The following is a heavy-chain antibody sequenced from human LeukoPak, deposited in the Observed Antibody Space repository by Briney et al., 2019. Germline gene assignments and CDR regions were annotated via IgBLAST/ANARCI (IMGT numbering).Heavy chain of an antibody. V-gene: IGHV4-59*01. J-gene: IGHJ4*02. CDR1: GGSISSYY. CDR2: IYYSGST. D-gene: IGHD5-18*01. CDR3: ASTEGYRYGSLPDY. Sequence: SETLSLTCTVSGGSISSYYWSWIRQPPGKGLEWIGYIYYSGSTNYNPSLKSRVTISVDTSKNQFSLKLSSVTAADTAVYYCASTEGYRYGSLPDYWGQGTLVTVSS.